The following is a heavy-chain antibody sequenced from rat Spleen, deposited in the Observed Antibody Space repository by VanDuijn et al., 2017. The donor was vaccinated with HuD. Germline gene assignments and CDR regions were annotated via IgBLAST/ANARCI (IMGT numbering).Heavy chain of an antibody. CDR2: ISYEGSGT. J-gene: IGHJ2*01. Sequence: EVQMVESGGGLVQPGRSLKLSCAASGFTFSDYYMAWVRQAPKKGLEWVASISYEGSGTYYRDSVKGRFTVSRDNVKSILYLQMDSLRSEDTATYYCARHWGYWGQGVMVTVSS. CDR1: GFTFSDYY. V-gene: IGHV5-22*01. D-gene: IGHD4-6*01. CDR3: ARHWGY.